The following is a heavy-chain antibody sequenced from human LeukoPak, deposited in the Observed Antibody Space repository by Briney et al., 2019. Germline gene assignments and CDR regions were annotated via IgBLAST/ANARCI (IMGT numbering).Heavy chain of an antibody. CDR1: GYTFTSYY. Sequence: ASVKVSCKASGYTFTSYYMHWVRQAPGQGLEWMGIINPSGGSTSYAQKFQGRVTMTRDMSTSTVYMELSSLRSEDTAVYYCARGPVGATTGDYYFDYWGQGTLVTVSS. V-gene: IGHV1-46*01. CDR3: ARGPVGATTGDYYFDY. J-gene: IGHJ4*02. CDR2: INPSGGST. D-gene: IGHD1-26*01.